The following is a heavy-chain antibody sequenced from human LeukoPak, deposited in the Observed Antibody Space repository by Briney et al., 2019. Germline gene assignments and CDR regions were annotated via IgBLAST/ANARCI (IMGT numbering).Heavy chain of an antibody. V-gene: IGHV3-64D*09. CDR3: VKVVAGGGGAFDI. J-gene: IGHJ3*02. CDR1: GFTFSNYA. CDR2: ISSSGGST. Sequence: PGGSPRLSCSASGFTFSNYAMHWVRQAPGKGLEYVSAISSSGGSTYYADSVKGRFTISRDNSKNTLYLQMSSLRAEDTAVYYWVKVVAGGGGAFDIWGQGTMVTVSS. D-gene: IGHD6-19*01.